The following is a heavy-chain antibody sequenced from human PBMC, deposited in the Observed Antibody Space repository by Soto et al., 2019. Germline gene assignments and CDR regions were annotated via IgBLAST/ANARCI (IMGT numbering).Heavy chain of an antibody. CDR1: GGSISSYY. J-gene: IGHJ6*02. D-gene: IGHD3-10*01. CDR3: ARVKGSMVRGVVYGMDV. V-gene: IGHV4-59*01. CDR2: IYYSGST. Sequence: SETLSLTCTVSGGSISSYYWSWIRQPPGKGLEWIGYIYYSGSTNYNPSLKSRVTISVDTSKNQFSLKLSSVTAADTAVYYCARVKGSMVRGVVYGMDVWGQGTTVTVSS.